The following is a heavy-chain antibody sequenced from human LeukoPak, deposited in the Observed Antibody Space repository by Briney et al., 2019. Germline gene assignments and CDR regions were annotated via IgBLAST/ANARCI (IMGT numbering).Heavy chain of an antibody. Sequence: SVKVSCKASGGTFSSYAISWVRQAPGQGLEWMGGIIPIFGTANYAQKFQGRVTITADESTSTAYMELSSLRSEDTAVYYCARDLRLKWESRDYYYYMDVWGKGTTVTVSS. CDR1: GGTFSSYA. D-gene: IGHD1-26*01. V-gene: IGHV1-69*13. CDR3: ARDLRLKWESRDYYYYMDV. CDR2: IIPIFGTA. J-gene: IGHJ6*03.